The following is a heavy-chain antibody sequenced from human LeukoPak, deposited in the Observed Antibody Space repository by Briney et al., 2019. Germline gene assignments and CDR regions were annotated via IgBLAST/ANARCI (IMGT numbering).Heavy chain of an antibody. CDR1: GFTFSSYS. J-gene: IGHJ4*02. Sequence: PGGSLRLSCAASGFTFSSYSMNWVRQAPGKGLEWVSYISSSSSTIYYADSVKGRFTISRDNAKNSLYLQMNSLRAEDTAVYYCARGSSNWPLVAYYFDSWGQGTLVTVSS. CDR3: ARGSSNWPLVAYYFDS. V-gene: IGHV3-48*01. CDR2: ISSSSSTI. D-gene: IGHD6-13*01.